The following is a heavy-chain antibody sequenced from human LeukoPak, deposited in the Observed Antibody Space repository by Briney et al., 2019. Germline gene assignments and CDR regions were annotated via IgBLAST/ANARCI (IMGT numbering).Heavy chain of an antibody. CDR3: AKRAYCSGGSCYSPGEYYYYGMDV. J-gene: IGHJ6*02. D-gene: IGHD2-15*01. CDR1: GFTFSSYA. Sequence: SGGSLRLSCAASGFTFSSYAMSWVRQAPGKGLEWVSAISGSGGSTYYADSVKGRFTISRDNSKNTLYLQMNSLRAEDTAVYYCAKRAYCSGGSCYSPGEYYYYGMDVWGLGTTVTVSS. V-gene: IGHV3-23*01. CDR2: ISGSGGST.